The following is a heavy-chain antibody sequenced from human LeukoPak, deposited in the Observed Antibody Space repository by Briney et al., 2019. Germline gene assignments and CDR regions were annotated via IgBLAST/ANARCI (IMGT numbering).Heavy chain of an antibody. Sequence: GGSLRLSCAASGFTFSSYAMSWVRQAPGKGLEWVSAISGSGGSTYYADSVKGRFTISRDNSKNTLYLQMNSLRATDTAVYYCAKDVGYDFWSGYYPSEYFQHWGQGTLVTVSS. CDR3: AKDVGYDFWSGYYPSEYFQH. J-gene: IGHJ1*01. CDR2: ISGSGGST. CDR1: GFTFSSYA. D-gene: IGHD3-3*01. V-gene: IGHV3-23*01.